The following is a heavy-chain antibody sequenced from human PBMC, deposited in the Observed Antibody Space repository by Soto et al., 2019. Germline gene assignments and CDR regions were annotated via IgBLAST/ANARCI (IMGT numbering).Heavy chain of an antibody. Sequence: GASAKVSCKASGYTFTSYGISWVRQAPGQGLEWMGWISAYNGNTNYAQKLQGRVTMTTDTSTSTAYMELRSLRSDDTAVYYCARVYYDFWSGYSTNWFDPWGQGTLVTVSS. CDR1: GYTFTSYG. CDR3: ARVYYDFWSGYSTNWFDP. J-gene: IGHJ5*02. D-gene: IGHD3-3*01. CDR2: ISAYNGNT. V-gene: IGHV1-18*01.